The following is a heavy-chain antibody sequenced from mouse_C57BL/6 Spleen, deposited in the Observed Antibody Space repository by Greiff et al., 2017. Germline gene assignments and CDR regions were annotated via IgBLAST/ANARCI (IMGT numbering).Heavy chain of an antibody. Sequence: VQLQQSGPELVKPGASVKISCKASGYAFSSSWMNWVKQRPGKGLEWIGRIYPGDGDTNYNGKFKGKATLTADKSSSTAYMQLSSLTSEDSAVYFCARGGHYYGSRGGCDYWGQGTTLTVSS. CDR1: GYAFSSSW. CDR3: ARGGHYYGSRGGCDY. CDR2: IYPGDGDT. V-gene: IGHV1-82*01. D-gene: IGHD1-1*01. J-gene: IGHJ2*01.